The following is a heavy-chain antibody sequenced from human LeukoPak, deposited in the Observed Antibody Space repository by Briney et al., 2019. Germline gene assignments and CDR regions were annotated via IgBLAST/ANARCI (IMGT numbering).Heavy chain of an antibody. Sequence: GGSLRLSCAASGFTFSSYSMNWVRQAPGKGLEWVSSISSSSSYIYYADSVKGRFTISRDNAKNSLYLQMNSLRAEDTAVYYCARDRVVTAPGWFDPWGQGTLVTVSS. D-gene: IGHD2-21*02. CDR3: ARDRVVTAPGWFDP. CDR2: ISSSSSYI. CDR1: GFTFSSYS. J-gene: IGHJ5*02. V-gene: IGHV3-21*01.